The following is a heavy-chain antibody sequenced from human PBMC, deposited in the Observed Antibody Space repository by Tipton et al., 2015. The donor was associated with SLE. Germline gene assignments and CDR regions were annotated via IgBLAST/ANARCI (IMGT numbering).Heavy chain of an antibody. CDR1: GHSITNYY. CDR2: IHTSGST. D-gene: IGHD6-19*01. J-gene: IGHJ3*02. CDR3: ARRGWVDAFDI. Sequence: TLSLTCTVSGHSITNYYWSWIRRSAGKGREWIGHIHTSGSTNYNPSLKSRVTMSVDTSRKQFSLKLTSVTAADTAVYYCARRGWVDAFDIWGQGTMVIVSS. V-gene: IGHV4-4*07.